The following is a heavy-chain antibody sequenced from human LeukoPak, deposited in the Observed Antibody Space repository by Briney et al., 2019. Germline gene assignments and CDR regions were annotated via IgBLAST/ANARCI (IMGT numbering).Heavy chain of an antibody. J-gene: IGHJ4*02. D-gene: IGHD6-19*01. CDR2: INHSGST. V-gene: IGHV4-39*07. CDR1: GGSISSSSYY. CDR3: AREEWLVPFDY. Sequence: KPSETLSLTCTVSGGSISSSSYYWGWIRQPPGKGLEWIGEINHSGSTNYNPSLKSRVTISVDTSKNQFSLKLSSVTAADTAVYYCAREEWLVPFDYWGQGTLVTVSS.